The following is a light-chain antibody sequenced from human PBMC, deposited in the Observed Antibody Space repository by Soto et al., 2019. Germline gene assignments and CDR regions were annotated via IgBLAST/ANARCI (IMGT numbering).Light chain of an antibody. Sequence: QSVLTQPPSVSGAPGQGDAISCNGSSSNIGAEYDVHWYQQLPGTAPKRLIYGDNNRPSGVPDRFSGSKSGTSASLAITGLQPEDEADYYCQSYDSSLTTLVFGTGTKVTVL. J-gene: IGLJ1*01. CDR3: QSYDSSLTTLV. CDR1: SSNIGAEYD. V-gene: IGLV1-40*01. CDR2: GDN.